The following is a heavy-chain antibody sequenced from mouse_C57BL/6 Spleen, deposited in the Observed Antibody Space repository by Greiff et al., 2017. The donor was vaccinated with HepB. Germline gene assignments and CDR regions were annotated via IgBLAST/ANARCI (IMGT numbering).Heavy chain of an antibody. Sequence: EVQLQESGPVLVKPGASVKMSCKASGYTFTDYYMNWVKQSHGKSLEWIGVINPYNGGTSYNQKFKGKATLTVDKSSSTAYMELNSLTSEDSAVYYCARQLRQDAYWGQGTLVTVSA. V-gene: IGHV1-19*01. CDR3: ARQLRQDAY. CDR2: INPYNGGT. D-gene: IGHD3-2*02. CDR1: GYTFTDYY. J-gene: IGHJ3*01.